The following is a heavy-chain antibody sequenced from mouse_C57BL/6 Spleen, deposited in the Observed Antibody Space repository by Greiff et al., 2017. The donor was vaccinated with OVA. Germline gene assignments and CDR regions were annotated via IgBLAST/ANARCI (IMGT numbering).Heavy chain of an antibody. D-gene: IGHD2-3*01. CDR3: GGGYFFAY. CDR2: IYPGDGDT. V-gene: IGHV1-82*01. J-gene: IGHJ3*01. Sequence: VQLQQSGPELVKPGASVKVSCKASGYAFSSSWMNWVKQRPGKGLEWIGRIYPGDGDTNYNGKFKGKATLTADKSSSTAYMQLSSLTSEDSAVYFCGGGYFFAYWGQGTLVTVSA. CDR1: GYAFSSSW.